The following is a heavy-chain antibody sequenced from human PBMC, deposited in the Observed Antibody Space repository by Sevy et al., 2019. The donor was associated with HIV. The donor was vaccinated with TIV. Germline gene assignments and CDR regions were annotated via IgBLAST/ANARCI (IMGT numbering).Heavy chain of an antibody. CDR2: ISGSGGST. CDR3: AKGGGYSYGKIDY. CDR1: GFTFSSYA. V-gene: IGHV3-23*01. J-gene: IGHJ4*02. Sequence: GGSLRLSCAASGFTFSSYAMSWVRQAPGKGLEWVSAISGSGGSTYYADSVKGRFTISRDNSKNTLYLQMNSLRAEDTAVYYCAKGGGYSYGKIDYWGQRTLVTVSS. D-gene: IGHD5-18*01.